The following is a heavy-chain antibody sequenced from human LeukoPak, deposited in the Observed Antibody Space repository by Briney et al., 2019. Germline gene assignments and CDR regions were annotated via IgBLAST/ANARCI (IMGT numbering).Heavy chain of an antibody. J-gene: IGHJ5*02. Sequence: GASVKVSCKASGYTFTSDYIHWVRQAPGQGLEWMGVITPTGGSTEYAQKFQGRVTMTRDMSPSTVYMELSSLTYEDTAVYYCALGDDSSGSWGSWGQGTLVTVSS. D-gene: IGHD3-22*01. CDR2: ITPTGGST. CDR3: ALGDDSSGSWGS. V-gene: IGHV1-46*03. CDR1: GYTFTSDY.